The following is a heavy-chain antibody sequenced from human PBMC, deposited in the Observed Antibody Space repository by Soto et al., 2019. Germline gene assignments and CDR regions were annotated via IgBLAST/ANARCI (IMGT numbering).Heavy chain of an antibody. J-gene: IGHJ4*02. CDR3: ARSTGSGSYSVDY. Sequence: SETLSLTCTVSGGSISSGGYYWSWIRQHPGKGLEWIGYIYYSGSTYYNPSLKSRVTISVDTSKNQFSLKLSSVTAADTAVYYCARSTGSGSYSVDYWGQGTLVTVSS. V-gene: IGHV4-31*03. CDR1: GGSISSGGYY. D-gene: IGHD3-10*01. CDR2: IYYSGST.